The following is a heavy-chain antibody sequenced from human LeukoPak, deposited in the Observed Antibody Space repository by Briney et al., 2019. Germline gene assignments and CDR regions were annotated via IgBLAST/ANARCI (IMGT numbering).Heavy chain of an antibody. CDR1: GGSISSGNYY. CDR3: ATDLGY. Sequence: SETLSLTCTVSGGSISSGNYYWYWIRQPAGKGLEWIGRIYTSGHTNYNPSLKSRVTISIETSKNQFSLKLSSVTAADTAVYYCATDLGYWGQGTLVTVSS. D-gene: IGHD3-16*01. V-gene: IGHV4-61*02. J-gene: IGHJ4*02. CDR2: IYTSGHT.